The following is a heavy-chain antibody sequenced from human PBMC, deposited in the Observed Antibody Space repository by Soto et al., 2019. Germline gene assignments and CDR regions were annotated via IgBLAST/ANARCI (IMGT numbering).Heavy chain of an antibody. CDR2: INHSGNT. CDR1: GASLSDNY. D-gene: IGHD2-8*01. V-gene: IGHV4-34*01. CDR3: ARGRGVFDS. Sequence: SETLSLTCAVYGASLSDNYCNWLRQPPGKGLEWIGEINHSGNTNYNPSLRSRVTISIDTSKNQLSLNLRSVSAADTAVYYCARGRGVFDSWGQGSPVIVSS. J-gene: IGHJ5*01.